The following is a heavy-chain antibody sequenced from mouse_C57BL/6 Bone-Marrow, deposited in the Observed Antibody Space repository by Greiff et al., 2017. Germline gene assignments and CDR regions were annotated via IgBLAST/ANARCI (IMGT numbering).Heavy chain of an antibody. J-gene: IGHJ3*01. CDR1: GYEFSSYW. Sequence: LKESGASVKISCKASGYEFSSYWMNWVKQRPGKGLEWIGQIYPGDGDTNYNEKFKAKATLTADKSSSTAYMQLSSLTSEDSAVYFCARGAYWGQGTLVAVSA. CDR2: IYPGDGDT. CDR3: ARGAY. V-gene: IGHV1-80*01.